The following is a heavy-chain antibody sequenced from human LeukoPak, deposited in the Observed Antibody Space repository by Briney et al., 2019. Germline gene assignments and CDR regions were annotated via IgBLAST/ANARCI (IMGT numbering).Heavy chain of an antibody. CDR1: GFTLSSYW. Sequence: PGGSLRLSCAASGFTLSSYWMHWVRQAPGKGLVWVSRINSDGSSTSYADSVKGRFTTSRDNAKNTLYLQMNSLRAEDTAVYYCARVFRYYYYYYYMDVWGKGTTVTVSS. J-gene: IGHJ6*03. V-gene: IGHV3-74*01. CDR2: INSDGSST. CDR3: ARVFRYYYYYYYMDV.